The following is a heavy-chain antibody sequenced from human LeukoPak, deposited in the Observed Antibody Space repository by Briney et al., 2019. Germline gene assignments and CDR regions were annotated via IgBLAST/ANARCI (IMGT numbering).Heavy chain of an antibody. J-gene: IGHJ4*02. V-gene: IGHV4-39*07. CDR1: GGSISSSSYY. CDR3: ARWVAATLREYYFDY. CDR2: IYYSGST. D-gene: IGHD2-15*01. Sequence: SETLSLTCTVSGGSISSSSYYWGWIRQPPGKGLEWIGSIYYSGSTYYNPSLKSRVTISVDTFKNQFSLKLSSVTDADTAVYYCARWVAATLREYYFDYWGQGTLVTVSS.